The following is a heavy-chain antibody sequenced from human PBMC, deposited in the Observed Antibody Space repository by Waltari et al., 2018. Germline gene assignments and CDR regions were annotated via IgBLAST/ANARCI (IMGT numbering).Heavy chain of an antibody. CDR2: ISYDGSNI. Sequence: QVQLVESGGGVVQPGRSLRLSCADSGFTFSNFALPWVRQAPGKGLEWLAGISYDGSNIYYVDSAKGRFTISRDNSKNTLHLEVNSLRAEDTALFYCARGGVTSSWFGHYFDYWGQGTQVTVSS. J-gene: IGHJ4*02. CDR1: GFTFSNFA. V-gene: IGHV3-30*01. D-gene: IGHD6-13*01. CDR3: ARGGVTSSWFGHYFDY.